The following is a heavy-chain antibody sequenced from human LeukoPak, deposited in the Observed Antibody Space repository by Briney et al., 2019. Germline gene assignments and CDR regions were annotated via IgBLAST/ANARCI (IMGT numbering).Heavy chain of an antibody. CDR1: GGSISSYY. CDR3: ARDGPMYSSSSDYMDV. D-gene: IGHD6-6*01. J-gene: IGHJ6*03. CDR2: IYYSGST. V-gene: IGHV4-59*12. Sequence: SESLSLTCTVSGGSISSYYWSWIRQPPGKGLEWIGYIYYSGSTNYNPSLKSRVTISVDTPKNQFSLKLSSVTAADTAVYYCARDGPMYSSSSDYMDVWGKGTTVTVSS.